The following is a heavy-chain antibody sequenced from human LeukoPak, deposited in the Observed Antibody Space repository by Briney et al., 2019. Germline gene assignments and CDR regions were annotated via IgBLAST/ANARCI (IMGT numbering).Heavy chain of an antibody. CDR1: GGSFSGYY. CDR3: ARGVRIAVAGNIDY. Sequence: TLETLSLTCAVYGGSFSGYYWSWIRQPPGKGLEWIGEINHSGSTNYNPSLKSRVTISVDTSKNQFSLKLSSVTAADTAVYYCARGVRIAVAGNIDYWGQGTLVTVSS. D-gene: IGHD6-19*01. CDR2: INHSGST. J-gene: IGHJ4*02. V-gene: IGHV4-34*01.